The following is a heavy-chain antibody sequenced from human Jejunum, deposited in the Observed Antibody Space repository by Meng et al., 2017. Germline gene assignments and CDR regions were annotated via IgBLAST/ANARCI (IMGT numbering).Heavy chain of an antibody. CDR1: GFTFWPYA. V-gene: IGHV3-7*01. D-gene: IGHD6-6*01. CDR3: ARDSNVFVPADY. CDR2: INPDGSQE. Sequence: GGSLRLSCAASGFTFWPYAMHWVRQAPGKGLEWVANINPDGSQEAYVDSVLGRFTISRDNARNSLYLYMSSLRADDTALYYCARDSNVFVPADYWGQGTLVTVSS. J-gene: IGHJ4*02.